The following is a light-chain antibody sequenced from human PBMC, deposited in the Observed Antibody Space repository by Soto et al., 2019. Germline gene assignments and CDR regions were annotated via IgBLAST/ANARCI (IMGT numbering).Light chain of an antibody. CDR2: EVS. CDR3: SSYTTRNTVV. Sequence: QSALTQPASVSGSPGQPITISCTGTSSDIGDYNYVSWYQQHPGKAPKLMIYEVSNRPSGVSNRFSGSKSGNTASLTISGLQAEDEGDYYCSSYTTRNTVVFGGGTKVTVL. CDR1: SSDIGDYNY. V-gene: IGLV2-14*01. J-gene: IGLJ2*01.